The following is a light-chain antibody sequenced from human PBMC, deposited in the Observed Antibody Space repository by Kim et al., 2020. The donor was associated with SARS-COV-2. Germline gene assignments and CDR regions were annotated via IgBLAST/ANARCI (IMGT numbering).Light chain of an antibody. Sequence: EVLLKQSPGTLSLSPGERAILSCRASQSVSSSYLAWYQHKPGQSPRLLIHGASSRATGVPDRFRGGGSGTDFTLTITRLEPEDFAVYYCQQYGRSPTTFGQGTRLEIK. V-gene: IGKV3-20*01. J-gene: IGKJ5*01. CDR2: GAS. CDR3: QQYGRSPTT. CDR1: QSVSSSY.